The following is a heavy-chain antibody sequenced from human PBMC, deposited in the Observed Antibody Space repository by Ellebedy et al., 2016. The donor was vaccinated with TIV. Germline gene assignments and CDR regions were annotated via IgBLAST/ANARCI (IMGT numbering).Heavy chain of an antibody. CDR3: ARDGPTLWFGELSTADRYYYYYYGMDV. CDR2: IIPIFGTA. D-gene: IGHD3-10*01. Sequence: SVKVSXXASGYTFTSYGISWVRQAPGQGLEWMGGIIPIFGTANYAQKFQGRVTITADESTSTAYMELSSLRSEDTAVYYCARDGPTLWFGELSTADRYYYYYYGMDVWGQGTTVTVSS. J-gene: IGHJ6*02. V-gene: IGHV1-69*13. CDR1: GYTFTSYG.